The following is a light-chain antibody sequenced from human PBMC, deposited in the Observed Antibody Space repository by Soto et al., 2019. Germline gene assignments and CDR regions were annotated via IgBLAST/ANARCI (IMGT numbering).Light chain of an antibody. V-gene: IGLV2-14*01. Sequence: HSVLTQPASVSGSPGQSITICCTGTSSDVGGYNYVSWYQQHPGKAPKLMIYEVSDRPSGVSNRFSGSKSGNTASLTISGLQAEDEADYYCSSYTITSTYVFGTGTKVTVL. CDR1: SSDVGGYNY. J-gene: IGLJ1*01. CDR3: SSYTITSTYV. CDR2: EVS.